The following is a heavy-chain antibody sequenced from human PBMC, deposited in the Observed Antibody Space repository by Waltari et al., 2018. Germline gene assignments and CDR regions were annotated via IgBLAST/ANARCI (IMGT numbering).Heavy chain of an antibody. CDR2: IKYNGYT. V-gene: IGHV4-39*01. CDR1: GVSINTNNYY. J-gene: IGHJ4*02. Sequence: QLQLQESGPGLVKPSETLSLTCTVSGVSINTNNYYWGWIRQPPGKGLEWIGTIKYNGYTYYNPSLKSRVSISVDTSKNEISLKLRSATAADTAVYYCASRARRTSDMEVADFYDHWGQGTLVTVSS. CDR3: ASRARRTSDMEVADFYDH. D-gene: IGHD2-2*01.